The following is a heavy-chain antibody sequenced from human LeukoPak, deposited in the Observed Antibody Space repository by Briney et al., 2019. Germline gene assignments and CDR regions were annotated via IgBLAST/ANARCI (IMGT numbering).Heavy chain of an antibody. V-gene: IGHV4-4*02. CDR1: GASISNSNW. D-gene: IGHD3-22*01. CDR2: IYHSGST. CDR3: ASRAPRDNYNRYLPIDY. J-gene: IGHJ4*02. Sequence: SETLSLTCADAGASISNSNWWTWVRQPPGKGLEWIGEIYHSGSTNYKPSLKSRATISVDKSKNQFSLKLSSVTAADTAVYYCASRAPRDNYNRYLPIDYWGQGTLVTVSS.